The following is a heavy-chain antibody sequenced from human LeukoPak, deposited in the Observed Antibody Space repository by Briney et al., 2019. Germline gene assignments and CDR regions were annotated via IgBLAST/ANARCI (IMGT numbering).Heavy chain of an antibody. D-gene: IGHD1-1*01. CDR1: GGSISSGSYY. Sequence: SETLPLTCTVSGGSISSGSYYWSWIRQPAGKGLEWIGRIYTSGSTNYNPSLKSRVTISVDTSKNQFSLKLSSVTAADTAVYYCARSEVDWNHYYFDYWGQGTLVTVSS. J-gene: IGHJ4*02. CDR2: IYTSGST. CDR3: ARSEVDWNHYYFDY. V-gene: IGHV4-61*02.